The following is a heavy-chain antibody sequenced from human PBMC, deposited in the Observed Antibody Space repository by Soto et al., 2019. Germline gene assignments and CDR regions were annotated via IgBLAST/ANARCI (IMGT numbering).Heavy chain of an antibody. J-gene: IGHJ3*02. CDR2: IYYSGNT. Sequence: WTWIRQFPRKGLEWLAHIYYSGNTYYNPTLKSRLFISQGTSTNLFSLSLTSVTAADTAVYFCARGAADYGNAFDIWGRGTLVTVSS. D-gene: IGHD4-17*01. CDR3: ARGAADYGNAFDI. V-gene: IGHV4-31*02.